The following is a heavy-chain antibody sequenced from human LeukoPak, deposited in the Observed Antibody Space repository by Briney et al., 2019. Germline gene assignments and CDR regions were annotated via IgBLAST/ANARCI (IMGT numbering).Heavy chain of an antibody. D-gene: IGHD5-18*01. CDR1: GGTFSSYA. CDR3: ARDLKVGGYSSNPGY. V-gene: IGHV1-69*13. CDR2: IIPIFGTA. Sequence: ASVKVSCKASGGTFSSYAISWVRQPPGQGLEWMGGIIPIFGTANYAQKFQGRVTITADESTSTAYMELSSLRSEDTAVYYCARDLKVGGYSSNPGYWGQGTLVTVSS. J-gene: IGHJ4*02.